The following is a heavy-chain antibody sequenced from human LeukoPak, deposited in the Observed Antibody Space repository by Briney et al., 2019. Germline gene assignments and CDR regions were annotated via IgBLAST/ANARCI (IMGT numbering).Heavy chain of an antibody. V-gene: IGHV3-21*01. CDR2: ISSSSSYI. CDR1: GFTFSSYS. J-gene: IGHJ4*02. D-gene: IGHD3-22*01. CDR3: ARGPRFAIRMIVVVTKGHFDY. Sequence: GGSLRPSCAASGFTFSSYSMNWVRQAPGKGLEWVSFISSSSSYIYYADSVKGRFTFSRDNAKNSLYLQMNSLRAEDTAVYYCARGPRFAIRMIVVVTKGHFDYWGQGTLVTVSS.